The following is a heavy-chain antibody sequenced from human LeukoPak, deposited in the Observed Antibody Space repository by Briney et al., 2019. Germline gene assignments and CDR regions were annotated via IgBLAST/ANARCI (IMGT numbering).Heavy chain of an antibody. CDR1: GFTFSDYY. CDR3: ARDHRALSSSGAFDI. J-gene: IGHJ3*02. D-gene: IGHD6-6*01. V-gene: IGHV3-33*08. Sequence: PGGSLRLSCAASGFTFSDYYMSWIRQAPGKGLEWVAVIWYDGSNKYYADSVKGRFTISRDNSKNTLYLQMNSLRAEDTAVYYCARDHRALSSSGAFDIWGQGTMVTVSS. CDR2: IWYDGSNK.